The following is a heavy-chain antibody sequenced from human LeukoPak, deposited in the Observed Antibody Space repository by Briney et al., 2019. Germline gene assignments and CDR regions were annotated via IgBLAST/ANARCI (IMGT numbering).Heavy chain of an antibody. Sequence: PGGSLRLSCAASGFTFSSYEMNWVRQAPGKGLEWVSYISSSGSTIYYADSVKGRFTISRDNAKNSLYLQMNSLRAEDTAVYYCARAPGYRGFLDYWGQGTLVTVSS. CDR2: ISSSGSTI. CDR3: ARAPGYRGFLDY. CDR1: GFTFSSYE. V-gene: IGHV3-48*03. D-gene: IGHD5-18*01. J-gene: IGHJ4*02.